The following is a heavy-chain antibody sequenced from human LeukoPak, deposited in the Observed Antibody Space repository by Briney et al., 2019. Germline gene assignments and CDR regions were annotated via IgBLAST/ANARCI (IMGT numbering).Heavy chain of an antibody. J-gene: IGHJ6*03. V-gene: IGHV3-49*04. CDR1: GFTFSSYA. Sequence: GGSLTLSCAASGFTFSSYAMSWVRQAPGKGLEWVGFIRSKAYGGTTEYAASVKGRFSISRDDSKSIAYLQMNSLKTEDTAVYYCTRDRLVAGYYYMDVWGKGTTVTVSS. D-gene: IGHD2-2*01. CDR3: TRDRLVAGYYYMDV. CDR2: IRSKAYGGTT.